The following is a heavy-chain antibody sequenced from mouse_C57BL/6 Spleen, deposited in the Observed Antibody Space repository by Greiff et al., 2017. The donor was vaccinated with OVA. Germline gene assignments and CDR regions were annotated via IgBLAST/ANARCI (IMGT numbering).Heavy chain of an antibody. D-gene: IGHD1-1*01. Sequence: QVHVKQPGAELVKPGASVKMSCKASGYTFTSYWITWVKQRPGQGLEWIGDIYPGSGSTNYNEKFKSKATLTVDTSSSTAYMQLSSLTSEDSAVYYCARGTTVVASPLYFDYWGQGTTLTVSS. CDR1: GYTFTSYW. CDR3: ARGTTVVASPLYFDY. J-gene: IGHJ2*01. CDR2: IYPGSGST. V-gene: IGHV1-55*01.